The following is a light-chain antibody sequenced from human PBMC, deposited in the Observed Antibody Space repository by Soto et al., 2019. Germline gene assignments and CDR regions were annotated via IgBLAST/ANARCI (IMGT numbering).Light chain of an antibody. CDR3: QQYHTWPIT. V-gene: IGKV3-15*01. CDR1: QSVSSN. Sequence: EIVVTQFPATLSLSPGERATLSCRASQSVSSNLAWYQQKPGQAPRLLISGASTGATGIPARFSGSGSGTEFTLTISSLQSEDCAIYYCQQYHTWPITFGGGTKVDI. CDR2: GAS. J-gene: IGKJ4*01.